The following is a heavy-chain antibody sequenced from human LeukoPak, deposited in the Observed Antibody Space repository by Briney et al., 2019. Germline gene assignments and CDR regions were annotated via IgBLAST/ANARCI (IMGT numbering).Heavy chain of an antibody. Sequence: GSLRLSCAASGFTFSSYWMSWVRQAPGKGLEWVANIKQDGSEKYYVDSVKGRFTISRDNAKNSLYLQMNSLRAEDTAVYYCARDGEQWLDAFDIWGQGTMVTVSS. CDR1: GFTFSSYW. D-gene: IGHD6-19*01. CDR3: ARDGEQWLDAFDI. V-gene: IGHV3-7*01. J-gene: IGHJ3*02. CDR2: IKQDGSEK.